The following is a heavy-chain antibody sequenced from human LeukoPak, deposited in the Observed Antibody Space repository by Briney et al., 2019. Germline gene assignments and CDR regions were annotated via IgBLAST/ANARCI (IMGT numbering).Heavy chain of an antibody. Sequence: GGSLRLSCTASGFTFGDYAMSWVRQAPGKGLEWVGFIRSKAYGGTTEYAASVKGRFTISRDDSKSIAYLQMNSLKTEDTAVYYCTRAPRRTLNYVFTYYYYMDVWGKGTTVTVSS. V-gene: IGHV3-49*04. CDR1: GFTFGDYA. J-gene: IGHJ6*03. CDR3: TRAPRRTLNYVFTYYYYMDV. D-gene: IGHD3-16*01. CDR2: IRSKAYGGTT.